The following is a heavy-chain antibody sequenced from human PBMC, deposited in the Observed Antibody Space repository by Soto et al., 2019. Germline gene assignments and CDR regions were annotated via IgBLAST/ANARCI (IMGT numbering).Heavy chain of an antibody. D-gene: IGHD3-10*01. CDR2: IWYDGSNK. Sequence: PGGSLRLSCAASGFTFSSYGMHWVRQAPGKGLEWVALIWYDGSNKNYADSVKGRFTISRDDSKNTLYLQMNSLRAEDTAVYYCARDAYLGSGSYAYWGQGTQVTVSS. J-gene: IGHJ4*02. CDR1: GFTFSSYG. CDR3: ARDAYLGSGSYAY. V-gene: IGHV3-33*01.